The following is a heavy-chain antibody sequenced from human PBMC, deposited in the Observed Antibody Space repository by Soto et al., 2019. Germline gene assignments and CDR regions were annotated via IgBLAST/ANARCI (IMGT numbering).Heavy chain of an antibody. CDR1: GGSISSGGYS. Sequence: SETLSLTCAVSGGSISSGGYSWSWIRQPPGKGLEWIGYIYHSGSTYYNPSLKSRVTISVDRSKNQFSLKLSSVTAADTAVYYCARGYCSGGSCYPDLDDYWGQGTLVTVSS. J-gene: IGHJ4*02. V-gene: IGHV4-30-2*01. CDR3: ARGYCSGGSCYPDLDDY. CDR2: IYHSGST. D-gene: IGHD2-15*01.